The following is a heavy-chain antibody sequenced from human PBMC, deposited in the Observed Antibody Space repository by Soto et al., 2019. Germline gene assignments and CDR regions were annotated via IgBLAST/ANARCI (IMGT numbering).Heavy chain of an antibody. CDR2: ISWNSGII. D-gene: IGHD3-3*01. Sequence: DAQLVESGGGLVQPGKSLRISCVASGFTFDDHTMHWVRQAPGRGLEWVSCISWNSGIIGYADSVKGRFTISRDNAKNSLYRGMDRLRPVDTAVYYCRDDTHSPSGYFGACDVWGQGTTVPVSS. CDR3: RDDTHSPSGYFGACDV. CDR1: GFTFDDHT. V-gene: IGHV3-9*01. J-gene: IGHJ3*01.